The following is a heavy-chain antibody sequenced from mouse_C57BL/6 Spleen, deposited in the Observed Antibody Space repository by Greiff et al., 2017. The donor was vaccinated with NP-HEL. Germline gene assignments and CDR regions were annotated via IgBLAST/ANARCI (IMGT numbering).Heavy chain of an antibody. CDR2: IYYSGTI. CDR1: GISITTGNYR. J-gene: IGHJ2*01. CDR3: ARDGGFYDYYVFYYFDY. D-gene: IGHD2-4*01. Sequence: EVMLVESGPGLVKPSQTVFLTCTVTGISITTGNYRWSWIRQFPGNKLEWIGYIYYSGTITYHPSLPSRTTIPSDTPKNPFFLEMNSLTAEDTSTYYCARDGGFYDYYVFYYFDYWGQGTTLTVSS. V-gene: IGHV3-5*01.